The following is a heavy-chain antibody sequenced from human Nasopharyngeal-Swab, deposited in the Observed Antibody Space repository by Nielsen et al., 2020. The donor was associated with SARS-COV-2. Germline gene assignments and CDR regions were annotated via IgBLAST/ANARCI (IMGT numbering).Heavy chain of an antibody. CDR1: GGTFSSYA. J-gene: IGHJ4*02. CDR3: ARDHPYYYDSSGYLVGYFDY. D-gene: IGHD3-22*01. Sequence: SVTVSCKASGGTFSSYAISWVRQAPGQGLEWMGGIIPILGIANYAQKFQGRVTITADKSTSTAYMELSSLRSEDTAVYYCARDHPYYYDSSGYLVGYFDYWGQGTLVTVSS. V-gene: IGHV1-69*10. CDR2: IIPILGIA.